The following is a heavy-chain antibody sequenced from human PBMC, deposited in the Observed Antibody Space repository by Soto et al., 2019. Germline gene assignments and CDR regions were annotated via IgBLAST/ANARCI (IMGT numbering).Heavy chain of an antibody. J-gene: IGHJ4*02. V-gene: IGHV3-30*18. CDR1: GFTFSSYG. CDR2: ISYDGSNK. D-gene: IGHD3-3*01. CDR3: AKGTDSYYDFWSGYFDY. Sequence: PGGSLRLSCAASGFTFSSYGMHWVRQAPGKGLEWVAVISYDGSNKYYADSVKGRFTISRDNSKNTLYLQMNSLRAEDTAVYYCAKGTDSYYDFWSGYFDYWGQGTLVTVSS.